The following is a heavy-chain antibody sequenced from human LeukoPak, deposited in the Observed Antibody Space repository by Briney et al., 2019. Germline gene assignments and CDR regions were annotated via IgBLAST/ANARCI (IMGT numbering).Heavy chain of an antibody. V-gene: IGHV4-39*01. D-gene: IGHD6-19*01. CDR2: IYYSGST. J-gene: IGHJ5*02. CDR3: ARNPPSGGWEPNNWFDP. CDR1: GGSISSSSYY. Sequence: NPSETLSLTCTVSGGSISSSSYYWGWIRQPPGKGLEWIGSIYYSGSTYYNPSLKSRVTISVDTSKNQFSLKLSSVTAADTAVYYCARNPPSGGWEPNNWFDPWGQGTLVTVSS.